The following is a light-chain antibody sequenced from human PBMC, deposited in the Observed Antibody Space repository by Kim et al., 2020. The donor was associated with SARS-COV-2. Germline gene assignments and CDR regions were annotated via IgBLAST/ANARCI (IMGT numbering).Light chain of an antibody. V-gene: IGKV3-20*01. CDR2: GAS. CDR1: QRVSSSY. J-gene: IGKJ4*01. CDR3: QQYGSSPLT. Sequence: EIVLTQSPGTLSLSPGERATLSCRASQRVSSSYLAWYQQKPGQAPRLLIYGASSRATGIPDRFSGSGSGTDFTLTISRLEPEDFAVYYCQQYGSSPLTFGGGTKLEI.